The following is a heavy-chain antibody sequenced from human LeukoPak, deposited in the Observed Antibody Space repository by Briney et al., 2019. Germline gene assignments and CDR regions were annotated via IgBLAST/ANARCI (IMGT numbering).Heavy chain of an antibody. D-gene: IGHD4-17*01. Sequence: PSETLSLTCADNGGSFSEYYWSWLRQPPGKGLEWIGEINHSGSTNYNPSLKSRVTISVDTSKNQFSLKLSSVTAADTAVYYCASALMTTVTTDWFDPWGQGTLVTVSS. V-gene: IGHV4-34*01. CDR2: INHSGST. J-gene: IGHJ5*02. CDR1: GGSFSEYY. CDR3: ASALMTTVTTDWFDP.